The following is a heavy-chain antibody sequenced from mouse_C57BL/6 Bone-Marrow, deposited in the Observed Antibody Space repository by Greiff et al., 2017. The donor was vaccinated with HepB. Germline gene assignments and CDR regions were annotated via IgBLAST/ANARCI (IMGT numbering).Heavy chain of an antibody. D-gene: IGHD2-3*01. CDR1: GYTFTSYW. CDR2: INPSNGGT. V-gene: IGHV1-53*01. CDR3: AISGDSYDSYYGGAMDY. J-gene: IGHJ4*01. Sequence: QVQLQQPGTELVKPGASVKLSCKASGYTFTSYWMHWVKQRPGQGLEWIGNINPSNGGTNYNEKFKGKATMTVDKSSSTAYMQLSSLTSEDTAVYYCAISGDSYDSYYGGAMDYWGQGTSVTVSS.